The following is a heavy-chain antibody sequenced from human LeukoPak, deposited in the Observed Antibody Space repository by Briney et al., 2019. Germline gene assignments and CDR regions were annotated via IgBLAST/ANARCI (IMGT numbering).Heavy chain of an antibody. Sequence: GGSLRLSCAASGFTFDDYGMSWVRQAPGEGLEWVSGINWNGGSTGYADSVKGRFTISRDNAKNSLYLQMNSLRAEDTALYYCARLFYGSGSFPKGPTDYWGQGTLVTVSS. CDR2: INWNGGST. J-gene: IGHJ4*02. V-gene: IGHV3-20*04. D-gene: IGHD3-10*01. CDR1: GFTFDDYG. CDR3: ARLFYGSGSFPKGPTDY.